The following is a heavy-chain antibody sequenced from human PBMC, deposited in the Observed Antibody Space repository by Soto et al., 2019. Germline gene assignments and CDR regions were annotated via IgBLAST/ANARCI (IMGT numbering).Heavy chain of an antibody. Sequence: QVQLQESGPGLVKPSQTLSLTCTVSGGSISSGGYYWSWIRQHPGKGLEWIGYIYYSGSTYYNPSLQRRVTRAVATSKNQFSLKLSSVTAADTAVYYCASGVVVVAALDYWGQGTLVTVSS. J-gene: IGHJ4*02. CDR3: ASGVVVVAALDY. V-gene: IGHV4-31*03. CDR1: GGSISSGGYY. CDR2: IYYSGST. D-gene: IGHD2-15*01.